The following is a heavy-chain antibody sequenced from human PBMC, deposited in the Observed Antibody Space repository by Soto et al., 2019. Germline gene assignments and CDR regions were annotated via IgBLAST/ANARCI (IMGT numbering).Heavy chain of an antibody. Sequence: SETLSLTCAVSGGSISSSYWWGWVRQPPGKGLEWIGEIYHSGSTNYNTSLKSRVTISVDKSKNQFSLKVTSVTAADTAVYYCARVSGSYYYGMDVRGQGTTVTVSS. V-gene: IGHV4-4*02. CDR1: GGSISSSYW. J-gene: IGHJ6*02. CDR2: IYHSGST. CDR3: ARVSGSYYYGMDV.